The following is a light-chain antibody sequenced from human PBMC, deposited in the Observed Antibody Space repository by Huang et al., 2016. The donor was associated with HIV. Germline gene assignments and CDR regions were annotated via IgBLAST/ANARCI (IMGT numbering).Light chain of an antibody. J-gene: IGKJ4*01. V-gene: IGKV1-NL1*01. CDR3: QQYFTSPPLT. Sequence: DIQMTQSPSSLSASVGDRVTITCRASQGISNSLAWYQQKPGRAPKLLVYAASRLGSGVPSRFSGRGSGTDYTLTISRLQPEDFATYYYQQYFTSPPLTFGGGTKVEIK. CDR2: AAS. CDR1: QGISNS.